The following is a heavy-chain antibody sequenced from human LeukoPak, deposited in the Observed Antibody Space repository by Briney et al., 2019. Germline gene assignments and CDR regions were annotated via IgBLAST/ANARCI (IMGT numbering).Heavy chain of an antibody. CDR2: ISYDGSNK. Sequence: GRSLRLSCAASGFTFSSYAMHWVRQAPGKGLEWVAVISYDGSNKYYADSVKGRFTISRGNSKNTLYLQMNSLRAEDTAVYYCARDSSRYCSSTSCFDAFDIWGQGTMVTVSS. CDR1: GFTFSSYA. D-gene: IGHD2-2*01. J-gene: IGHJ3*02. CDR3: ARDSSRYCSSTSCFDAFDI. V-gene: IGHV3-30-3*01.